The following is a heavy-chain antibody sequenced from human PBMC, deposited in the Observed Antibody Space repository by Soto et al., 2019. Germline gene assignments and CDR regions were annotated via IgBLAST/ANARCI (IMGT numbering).Heavy chain of an antibody. V-gene: IGHV1-18*04. CDR3: ARSVGSIIDLYYYYGMDV. CDR2: ISAYNGNT. J-gene: IGHJ6*02. D-gene: IGHD1-26*01. Sequence: GASVKVSCKASGYTFTSYGISWVRQAPGQGLEWMGWISAYNGNTNYAQKLQGRVIMTTDTSTSTAYMELRSLRSVDTAVYYCARSVGSIIDLYYYYGMDVWGQGTTVTVS. CDR1: GYTFTSYG.